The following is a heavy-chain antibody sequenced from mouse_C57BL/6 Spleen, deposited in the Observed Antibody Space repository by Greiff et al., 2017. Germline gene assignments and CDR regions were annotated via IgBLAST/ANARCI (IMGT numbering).Heavy chain of an antibody. CDR1: GFSFNTYA. V-gene: IGHV10-1*01. CDR3: VKGDDGWEFDV. D-gene: IGHD1-1*02. Sequence: DVLLVESGGGLAQPKGSLKLSCAASGFSFNTYAMNWVRQAPGKGLEWVARIRSKSNNYSTYYADSVKDRLTISRDDSESRLYLQMNNLKTEETAMDYCVKGDDGWEFDVWGTGTTVTVSA. CDR2: IRSKSNNYST. J-gene: IGHJ1*03.